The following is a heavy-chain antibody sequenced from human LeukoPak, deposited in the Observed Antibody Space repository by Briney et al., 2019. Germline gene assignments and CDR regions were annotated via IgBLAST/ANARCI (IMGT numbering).Heavy chain of an antibody. V-gene: IGHV3-30*03. CDR3: ASAWHLGIVVVMLDS. J-gene: IGHJ4*02. Sequence: WGSLRLSCAASGFSFSSYGMHWVRQAPGKGLEWVAVISHDGSNKYYADSVKGRFTISRDNSKNTLYLQMNSLRVEDTAVYYCASAWHLGIVVVMLDSWGQGTLVTVSS. D-gene: IGHD3-22*01. CDR2: ISHDGSNK. CDR1: GFSFSSYG.